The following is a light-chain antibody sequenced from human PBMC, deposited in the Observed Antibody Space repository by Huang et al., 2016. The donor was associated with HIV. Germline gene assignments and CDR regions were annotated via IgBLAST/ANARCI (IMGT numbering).Light chain of an antibody. Sequence: EIVMTQSPATLSVSPGESATLSCRASQGVSNNIAWYQQKPGQTPRLLIHCASTRATGMAVKFSVRSSGTDFTLTISSHQPEDSAVYYCQHYNNWPPLTFGPGTQVEI. CDR1: QGVSNN. CDR2: CAS. V-gene: IGKV3D-15*01. CDR3: QHYNNWPPLT. J-gene: IGKJ1*01.